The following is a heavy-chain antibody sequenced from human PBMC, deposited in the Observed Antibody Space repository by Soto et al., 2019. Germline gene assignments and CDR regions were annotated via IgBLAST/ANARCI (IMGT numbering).Heavy chain of an antibody. D-gene: IGHD2-21*02. CDR3: ARQRLLRLKPDFDI. V-gene: IGHV4-39*01. CDR2: MYYSGSS. Sequence: SATLSLTCAVSGGSTSYKSYFWGWVRQSPGKGLEWIGSMYYSGSSYYNPSLKSRVAISVDTSKNQFSPKLRSVTAADTAVYFCARQRLLRLKPDFDIWGQGTLVTVSS. CDR1: GGSTSYKSYF. J-gene: IGHJ4*02.